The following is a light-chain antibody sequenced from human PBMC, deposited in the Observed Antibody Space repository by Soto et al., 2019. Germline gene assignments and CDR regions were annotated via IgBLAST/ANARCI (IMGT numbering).Light chain of an antibody. CDR3: QQRSNWPPT. V-gene: IGKV3-11*01. CDR1: QSVSSY. Sequence: EIVLTQSPATLSFSPGERATLSCRASQSVSSYLVWYLQKPGQAPRLLIYDTSNRATGIPTRFSGSGSGTDFTLTISSLEPEDSAVYHCQQRSNWPPTFGGGTKVEIK. CDR2: DTS. J-gene: IGKJ4*01.